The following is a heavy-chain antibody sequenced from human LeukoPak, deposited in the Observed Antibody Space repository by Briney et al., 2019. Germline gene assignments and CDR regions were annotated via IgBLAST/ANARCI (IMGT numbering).Heavy chain of an antibody. J-gene: IGHJ5*02. V-gene: IGHV4-59*01. CDR1: GGSISSYY. CDR3: ATTVNFNWFDP. Sequence: SETLSLTCTVSGGSISSYYWSWIRQPPGKGLEWIGYISYSGSTNYNPSLKSRVTISVDTSRNQFSLKLSSVTAADTAVYYCATTVNFNWFDPWGQGALVTVSS. CDR2: ISYSGST. D-gene: IGHD4-11*01.